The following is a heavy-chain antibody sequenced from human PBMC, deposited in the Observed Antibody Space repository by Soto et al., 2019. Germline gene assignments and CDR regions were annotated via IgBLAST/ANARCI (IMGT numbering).Heavy chain of an antibody. V-gene: IGHV4-39*01. Sequence: PATLPLTNTVSGDSIRTSSSYYWGWIRQPPGKGLEWIGSIYYSGTAYYNPSLKSRVTVSVDRSTNQFSLRLSSVTAADTAVYYCARHYTTWGGESNFRLVVDYGDVWGQGTQVNV. D-gene: IGHD4-17*01. CDR2: IYYSGTA. J-gene: IGHJ4*02. CDR1: GDSIRTSSSYY. CDR3: ARHYTTWGGESNFRLVVDYGDV.